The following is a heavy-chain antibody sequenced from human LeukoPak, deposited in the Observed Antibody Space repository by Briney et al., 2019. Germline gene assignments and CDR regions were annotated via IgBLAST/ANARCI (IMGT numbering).Heavy chain of an antibody. CDR1: GVSISSYY. J-gene: IGHJ4*02. Sequence: PSETLSLTCTVSGVSISSYYWSWIRQPPGKGLEWIGYIYDIGSTKYNPSLKSRVTISVDTSKNQFSLRLSSVTAADTAVYYCARGGVLKSVDYWGQGTLVAVSS. CDR2: IYDIGST. V-gene: IGHV4-59*01. CDR3: ARGGVLKSVDY. D-gene: IGHD3-16*01.